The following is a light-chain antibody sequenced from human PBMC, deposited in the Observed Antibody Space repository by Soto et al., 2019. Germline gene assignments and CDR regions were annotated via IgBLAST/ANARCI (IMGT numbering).Light chain of an antibody. J-gene: IGKJ1*01. CDR1: RSLSSDY. CDR2: HAS. CDR3: KQYGDSPRS. V-gene: IGKV3-20*01. Sequence: IVLMQSLDTLSLSPGERSTLACRASRSLSSDYFAWYPQNPGQAPRLIFYHASRRATGIPDRFSVSGSGTDFTLTISRLEPGDFAVYYCKQYGDSPRSLGQGTKVDIK.